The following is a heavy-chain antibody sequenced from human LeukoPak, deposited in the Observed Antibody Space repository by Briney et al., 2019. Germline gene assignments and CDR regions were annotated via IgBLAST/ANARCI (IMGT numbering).Heavy chain of an antibody. J-gene: IGHJ4*02. CDR2: ISAYNGNT. CDR3: ARDRRDGDYLDY. CDR1: GYTFTSYG. V-gene: IGHV1-18*01. D-gene: IGHD4-17*01. Sequence: ASVKVSFKASGYTFTSYGISWVRQAPGQGLEWMGWISAYNGNTNYAQKPRGRVTITTDTSTSTAYMELRSLRSDDTALYFCARDRRDGDYLDYWGQGTLVTVSS.